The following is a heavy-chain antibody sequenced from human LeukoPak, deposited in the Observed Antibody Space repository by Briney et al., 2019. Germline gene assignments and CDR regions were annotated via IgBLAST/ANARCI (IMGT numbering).Heavy chain of an antibody. CDR2: ISSGSTNI. D-gene: IGHD2-2*03. V-gene: IGHV3-21*01. Sequence: PGGSLRLSCAASGFTFSIYSMNWVRQAPGKGLEWVSCISSGSTNIYYADSLRGRFTISRVNAKNSLYLQMNSLRAEDTAVYYCARVGGYCSSVSNCYGDYWGQGTLVTVSS. CDR1: GFTFSIYS. CDR3: ARVGGYCSSVSNCYGDY. J-gene: IGHJ4*02.